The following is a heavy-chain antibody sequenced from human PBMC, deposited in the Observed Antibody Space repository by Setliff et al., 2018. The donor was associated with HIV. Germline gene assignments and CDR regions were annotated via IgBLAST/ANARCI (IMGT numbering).Heavy chain of an antibody. D-gene: IGHD3-3*01. CDR2: IYYSGST. Sequence: SETLSLTCTVSGGSISSSNYYWGWIRQPPGKGLEWIGSIYYSGSTYYNPSLKSRVTISEDTSKNQFSLRLSSVTAADTAVYYCARANFWSGYYGYWGQGTLVTVSS. CDR3: ARANFWSGYYGY. J-gene: IGHJ4*02. CDR1: GGSISSSNYY. V-gene: IGHV4-39*07.